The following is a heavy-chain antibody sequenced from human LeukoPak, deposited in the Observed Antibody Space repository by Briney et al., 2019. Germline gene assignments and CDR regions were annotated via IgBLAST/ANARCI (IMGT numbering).Heavy chain of an antibody. J-gene: IGHJ5*02. Sequence: GGSLRLSCAASGFTFSSYSMNWVRQAPGKGLEWVSSISSSSSYIYYADSVKGRFTISRDNAKNSLYPQMNSLRAEDTAVYYCAGDGRSHYYDSSGYYSLGQGTLVTVSS. CDR1: GFTFSSYS. D-gene: IGHD3-22*01. CDR2: ISSSSSYI. CDR3: AGDGRSHYYDSSGYYS. V-gene: IGHV3-21*01.